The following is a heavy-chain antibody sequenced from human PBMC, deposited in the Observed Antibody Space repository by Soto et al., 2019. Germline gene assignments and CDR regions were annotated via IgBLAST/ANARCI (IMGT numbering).Heavy chain of an antibody. J-gene: IGHJ6*02. Sequence: VQLVESGGGVVQPGRSLRLSCAASEFTFSNYGMHWVRQAPGKGLEWVAVILNDGSNRYHAESVKDRFTISRDNSKNTLYLQMHSMRAEDTAVYYCARDDEYSGNGMDVWGQGTTVTVS. V-gene: IGHV3-33*01. D-gene: IGHD3-10*01. CDR1: EFTFSNYG. CDR3: ARDDEYSGNGMDV. CDR2: ILNDGSNR.